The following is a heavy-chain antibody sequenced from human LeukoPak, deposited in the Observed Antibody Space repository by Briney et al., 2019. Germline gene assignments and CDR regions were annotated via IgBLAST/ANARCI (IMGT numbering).Heavy chain of an antibody. Sequence: PSETLSLTCTVSGGSISSGSYYWSWIRQPAGKGLEWIGRIYTSGSTNYNPSLKSRVTISVDTSKNQFSLKLSSVTAADTAVYYCARAGWFGGPHDAFDIWGQGTMVTVSS. D-gene: IGHD3-10*01. V-gene: IGHV4-61*02. CDR2: IYTSGST. J-gene: IGHJ3*02. CDR3: ARAGWFGGPHDAFDI. CDR1: GGSISSGSYY.